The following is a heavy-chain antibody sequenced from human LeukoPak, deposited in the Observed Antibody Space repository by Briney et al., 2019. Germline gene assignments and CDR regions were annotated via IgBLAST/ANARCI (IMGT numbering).Heavy chain of an antibody. V-gene: IGHV3-21*01. CDR2: ISSSSSYI. CDR3: ARGDYGDYGGFGY. D-gene: IGHD4-17*01. Sequence: AGSLRLSCAASGFTFSSNSMNWVRQAPGKGLEWVSSISSSSSYIYYADSVKGRVTMSRDNAKNSLYLQMNSLRAEDTAVYYCARGDYGDYGGFGYWGKGTLVTVS. J-gene: IGHJ4*02. CDR1: GFTFSSNS.